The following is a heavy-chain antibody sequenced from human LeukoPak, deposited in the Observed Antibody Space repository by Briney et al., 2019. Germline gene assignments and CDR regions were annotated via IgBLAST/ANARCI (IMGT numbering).Heavy chain of an antibody. CDR3: ARGGDGGILTGLVFDY. V-gene: IGHV1-46*01. CDR1: RYTFTRYY. D-gene: IGHD3-9*01. Sequence: ASVNVSCKPSRYTFTRYYMHWVRQAPGQGVEWMGIINPSGGSTSYAQKFQGRVTMTRDTSTSTIYMELSGLRSDDTAVYYCARGGDGGILTGLVFDYWGQGTLVTVSS. J-gene: IGHJ4*02. CDR2: INPSGGST.